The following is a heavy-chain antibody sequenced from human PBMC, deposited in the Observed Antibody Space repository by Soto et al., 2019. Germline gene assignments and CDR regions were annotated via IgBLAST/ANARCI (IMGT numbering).Heavy chain of an antibody. D-gene: IGHD6-13*01. CDR2: IIPIFGTA. Sequence: QVQLVQSGAEVKKPGSSVKVSCKASGGTFSSYAISWVRQAPGQGLEWMGGIIPIFGTANYAQKFQGRVTITADKSTSTAYMELSSLRSEDTAVYYCARDEGSSWSVYYYGMDVWGQGTTVTVSS. J-gene: IGHJ6*02. CDR3: ARDEGSSWSVYYYGMDV. CDR1: GGTFSSYA. V-gene: IGHV1-69*06.